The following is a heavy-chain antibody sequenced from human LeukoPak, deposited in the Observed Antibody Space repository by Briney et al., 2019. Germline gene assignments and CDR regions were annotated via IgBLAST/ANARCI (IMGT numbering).Heavy chain of an antibody. V-gene: IGHV1-2*02. J-gene: IGHJ4*02. D-gene: IGHD1-7*01. CDR1: GYTFTGYY. CDR3: ARDVLSGTDGFDY. Sequence: ASVKVSCKASGYTFTGYYMHWVRQAPGQGLEWMGWINPNSGGTNYAQKFQGRVTMTRDTPISTAYMELSRLRSDDTAVYYCARDVLSGTDGFDYWGQGTLVTVSS. CDR2: INPNSGGT.